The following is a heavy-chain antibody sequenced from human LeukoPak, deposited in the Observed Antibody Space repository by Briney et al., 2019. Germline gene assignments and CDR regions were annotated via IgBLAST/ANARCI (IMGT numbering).Heavy chain of an antibody. CDR3: ARDKRIAVPAYDAFDI. CDR1: GGSFSGYY. Sequence: SETLSLTCAVYGGSFSGYYWSWIRQPPGKGLEWFGEINHSGSTNYNPSLKSRVTISVDTSKNQFSLKLSSVTAADTAVYYCARDKRIAVPAYDAFDIWGQGTMVTVSS. V-gene: IGHV4-34*01. J-gene: IGHJ3*02. D-gene: IGHD6-19*01. CDR2: INHSGST.